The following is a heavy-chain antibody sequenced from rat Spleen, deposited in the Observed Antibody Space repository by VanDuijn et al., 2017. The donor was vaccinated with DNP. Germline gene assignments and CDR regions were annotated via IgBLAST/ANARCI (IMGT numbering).Heavy chain of an antibody. V-gene: IGHV5-31*01. J-gene: IGHJ2*01. Sequence: EVQLMESGGDLVQPGKSLKLSCVASGFTFSYYWMTWVRQVPGKGLEWLASITSNGGATYYLDSVKGRFTISRDDAQDTLYLQMNSLRSEDTATFYCARWRIGPHYFDYWGQGVMVTVSS. D-gene: IGHD1-11*01. CDR2: ITSNGGAT. CDR1: GFTFSYYW. CDR3: ARWRIGPHYFDY.